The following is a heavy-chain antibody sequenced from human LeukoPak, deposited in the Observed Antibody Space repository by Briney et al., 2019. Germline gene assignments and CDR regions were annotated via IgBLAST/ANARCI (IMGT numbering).Heavy chain of an antibody. CDR2: ITSSGTYI. D-gene: IGHD2-21*01. V-gene: IGHV3-21*01. Sequence: GGSLRLSCVVSGFTFSSQAMSWVRQAPGKGLEWVSSITSSGTYIYYADSVKGRFTISRDNAKNSLYLQMNGLRAENTAVYYCARDRANIVVVSASEYWGQGTLVTVSS. CDR1: GFTFSSQA. J-gene: IGHJ4*02. CDR3: ARDRANIVVVSASEY.